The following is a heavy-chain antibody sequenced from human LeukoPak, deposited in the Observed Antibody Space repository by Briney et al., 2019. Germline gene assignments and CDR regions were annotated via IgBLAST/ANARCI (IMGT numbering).Heavy chain of an antibody. V-gene: IGHV1-69*06. Sequence: GSSVKVSCKASGGTFSSYAISWGRQAPGQGLEWMGGIIPIFGTANYAQKFQGRVTITADKSTSTAYMERSSLRSEDTAVYYCARAGAHDAFDIWGQGTMVTVSS. D-gene: IGHD3-10*01. CDR3: ARAGAHDAFDI. J-gene: IGHJ3*02. CDR2: IIPIFGTA. CDR1: GGTFSSYA.